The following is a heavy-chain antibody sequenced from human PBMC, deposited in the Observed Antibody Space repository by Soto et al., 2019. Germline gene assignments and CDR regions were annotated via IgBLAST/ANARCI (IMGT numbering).Heavy chain of an antibody. J-gene: IGHJ3*02. V-gene: IGHV3-23*01. CDR3: AQDRVRGVGAFDI. D-gene: IGHD3-10*01. Sequence: EVQLLESGGGLVQPGGSLRLSCAVSGFTFSSYTMNWVRQAPGKGLEWVSAISGSGGSSYYADSVKGRFTISRDNSQNTRYLQMNSLRAEDTAVYYCAQDRVRGVGAFDIWGQGTMVTVSS. CDR2: ISGSGGSS. CDR1: GFTFSSYT.